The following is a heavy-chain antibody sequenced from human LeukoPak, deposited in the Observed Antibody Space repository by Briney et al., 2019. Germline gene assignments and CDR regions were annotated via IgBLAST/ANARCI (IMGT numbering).Heavy chain of an antibody. V-gene: IGHV4-59*08. CDR3: ASTSSSGWFQNWFDP. CDR1: GGSISSYY. Sequence: SETLSLTCTVSGGSISSYYWSWIRQPPGKGLEWIGYIYYSGSTNYNPSLKSRVTTSVDTSKNQFSLKLSSVTAADTAVYYCASTSSSGWFQNWFDPWGQGTLVTVSS. CDR2: IYYSGST. D-gene: IGHD6-19*01. J-gene: IGHJ5*02.